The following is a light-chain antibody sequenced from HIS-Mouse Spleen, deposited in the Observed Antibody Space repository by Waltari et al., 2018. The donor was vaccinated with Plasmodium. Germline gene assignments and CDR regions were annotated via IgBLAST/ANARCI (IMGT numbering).Light chain of an antibody. V-gene: IGLV3-10*01. CDR1: ALPKKY. CDR2: EDS. CDR3: YSTDSSGNHRV. Sequence: SYELTQPPSVSVSPGQTARITCPGDALPKKYADWYQQKSGQAPVLVIYEDSKRPSGIPERVSGSSSGTMATLTISGAQVEDEADYYCYSTDSSGNHRVFGGGTKLTVL. J-gene: IGLJ3*02.